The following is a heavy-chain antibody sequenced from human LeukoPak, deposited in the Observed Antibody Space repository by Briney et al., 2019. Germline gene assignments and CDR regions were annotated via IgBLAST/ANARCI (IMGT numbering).Heavy chain of an antibody. D-gene: IGHD3-10*01. V-gene: IGHV3-21*01. Sequence: GGSLRLSCAASGFTFSSYSMNWVRQAPGKGLEWVSSISSSSSYIYYADSVKGRFTISRDNAKNSLYLQMNSLRAEDTAVYYCARDILWFGELHYYYMDVWGKGTTVTISS. CDR3: ARDILWFGELHYYYMDV. CDR2: ISSSSSYI. CDR1: GFTFSSYS. J-gene: IGHJ6*03.